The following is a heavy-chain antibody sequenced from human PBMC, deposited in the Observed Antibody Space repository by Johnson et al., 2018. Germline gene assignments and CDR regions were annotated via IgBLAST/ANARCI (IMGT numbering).Heavy chain of an antibody. CDR1: GFTFSSDG. V-gene: IGHV3-30*18. Sequence: QVQLVESGGGVVQPGRSLRLSCAASGFTFSSDGMHWVRQAPGKGLEWVAVISYDGSNKYYADSVKGRFTISRDNSKNTLYLKMNSLRAEDTAVDYCAKVRGYKTYYYYYMDVWGKVTTVTVSS. CDR2: ISYDGSNK. CDR3: AKVRGYKTYYYYYMDV. D-gene: IGHD3-10*01. J-gene: IGHJ6*03.